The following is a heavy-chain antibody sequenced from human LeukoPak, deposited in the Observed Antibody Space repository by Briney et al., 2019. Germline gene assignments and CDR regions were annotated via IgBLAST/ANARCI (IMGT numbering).Heavy chain of an antibody. D-gene: IGHD1-26*01. V-gene: IGHV1-2*02. CDR1: GYTFTGYY. CDR3: AREDSGSYWTFDY. J-gene: IGHJ4*02. CDR2: INPNSGGT. Sequence: ASVTVSCKASGYTFTGYYMHWVRQAPGQGLEWMGWINPNSGGTNYAQKFQGRVTMTRDTSISTAYMELSRLRSDDTAVYYCAREDSGSYWTFDYWGQGTLVTVSS.